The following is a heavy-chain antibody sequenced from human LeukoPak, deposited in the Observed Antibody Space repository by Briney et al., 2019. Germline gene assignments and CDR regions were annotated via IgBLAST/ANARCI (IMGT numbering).Heavy chain of an antibody. V-gene: IGHV1-24*01. J-gene: IGHJ4*02. CDR2: FDPEDGET. D-gene: IGHD1-26*01. CDR1: GYTLTELS. CDR3: ATSALLATLTTGPISYFDY. Sequence: ASVKVSCKVSGYTLTELSMHWVRQAPGKGLEWMGGFDPEDGETIYAQKFQGRVTMTEDTSTDTAYMELSSLRSEDTAVYYCATSALLATLTTGPISYFDYWGQGTLVTVSS.